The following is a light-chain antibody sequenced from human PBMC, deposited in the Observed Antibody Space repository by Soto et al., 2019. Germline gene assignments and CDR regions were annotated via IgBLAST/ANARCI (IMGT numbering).Light chain of an antibody. Sequence: QSVLTQSPTASASLGASVRLTCTLSIGHTAFAIAWHQQQPEQGPRYLMTVNSDGRHTKGDGVPDRFSGSSSGSERYLTISSLQSDDEADYYCQTWGTGIVFGGGTKLTVL. V-gene: IGLV4-69*01. J-gene: IGLJ2*01. CDR1: IGHTAFA. CDR2: VNSDGRH. CDR3: QTWGTGIV.